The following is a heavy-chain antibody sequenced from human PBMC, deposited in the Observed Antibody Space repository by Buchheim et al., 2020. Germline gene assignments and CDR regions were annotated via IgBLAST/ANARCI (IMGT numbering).Heavy chain of an antibody. D-gene: IGHD1-26*01. CDR3: ARVGYSGSYCFDF. J-gene: IGHJ4*02. CDR1: GFTFSSYS. Sequence: EVQLVESGGGLVQPGGSLRLSCAASGFTFSSYSMNWVRQAPGKGLEWVSYISSSSRTINYAASVKGRFTISRDNAKNSLHLQRTSLRAADTAVYYCARVGYSGSYCFDFWGQGT. CDR2: ISSSSRTI. V-gene: IGHV3-48*01.